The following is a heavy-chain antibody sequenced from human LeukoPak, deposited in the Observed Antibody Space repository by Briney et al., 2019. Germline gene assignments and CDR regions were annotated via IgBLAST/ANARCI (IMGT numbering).Heavy chain of an antibody. CDR1: GGSINGYY. CDR2: MYYSGST. V-gene: IGHV4-59*01. CDR3: ARTRAYGGRPDY. J-gene: IGHJ4*02. Sequence: SETLSLTCTVSGGSINGYYWTWIRLPPGKELEWIGYMYYSGSTNYNPSLKSRVTISVDTSKNQFSLKLTSVTAADTAVYYCARTRAYGGRPDYWGQGTLVTVSS. D-gene: IGHD4-23*01.